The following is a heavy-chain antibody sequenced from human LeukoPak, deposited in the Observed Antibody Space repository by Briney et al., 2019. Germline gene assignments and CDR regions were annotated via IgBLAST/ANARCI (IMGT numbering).Heavy chain of an antibody. Sequence: GGSLRLSCAASGFTVSSNYMGWVRQAPGKGLEWVSVIYIGGSTYYADSLEGRFTISRDNSKNTLYLQINSLRAEDTAVYYCARTIVDTAIQVDAFDIWGQGTMVTVSS. CDR3: ARTIVDTAIQVDAFDI. V-gene: IGHV3-53*01. CDR1: GFTVSSNY. J-gene: IGHJ3*02. CDR2: IYIGGST. D-gene: IGHD5-18*01.